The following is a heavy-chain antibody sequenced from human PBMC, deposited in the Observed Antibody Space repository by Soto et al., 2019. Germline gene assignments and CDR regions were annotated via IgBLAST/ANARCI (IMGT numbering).Heavy chain of an antibody. D-gene: IGHD6-19*01. CDR2: IRSKAYGGTT. V-gene: IGHV3-49*03. CDR1: GFTFGDYA. Sequence: GGSLRLSCTASGFTFGDYAMSWFRQAPGKGLEWVGFIRSKAYGGTTEYAASVKGRFTISRDDSKSIAYLQMNSLKTEDTAVYYCTRASGSGCLDYWGQGTLVTVSS. CDR3: TRASGSGCLDY. J-gene: IGHJ4*02.